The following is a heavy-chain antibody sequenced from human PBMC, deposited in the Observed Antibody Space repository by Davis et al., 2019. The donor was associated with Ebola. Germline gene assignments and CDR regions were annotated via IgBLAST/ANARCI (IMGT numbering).Heavy chain of an antibody. V-gene: IGHV3-33*01. CDR1: GFTFSSYG. CDR3: ARSYDILTFHYYYYMDV. CDR2: IWYDGSNK. Sequence: GGSLRLSCAASGFTFSSYGMHWVRQAPGKGLEWVAVIWYDGSNKYYADSVKGRFTISRDNSKNTLYLQMNSLRAEDTAVYYCARSYDILTFHYYYYMDVWGKGTTVTVSS. J-gene: IGHJ6*03. D-gene: IGHD3-9*01.